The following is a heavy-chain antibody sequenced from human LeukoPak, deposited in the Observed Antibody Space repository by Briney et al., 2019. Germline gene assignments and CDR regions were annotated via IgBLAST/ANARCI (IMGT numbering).Heavy chain of an antibody. Sequence: SETLSLTCTVSGGSISSNYWSWIRQPAGKGLEWIGRIYTSGNTNYTPSLKSRVTISVDKSKNQFSLKLNSVTAADTAVYYCAREGEWGSRHFDYWGQGTLVTVSS. V-gene: IGHV4-4*07. CDR1: GGSISSNY. CDR2: IYTSGNT. J-gene: IGHJ4*02. CDR3: AREGEWGSRHFDY. D-gene: IGHD3-16*01.